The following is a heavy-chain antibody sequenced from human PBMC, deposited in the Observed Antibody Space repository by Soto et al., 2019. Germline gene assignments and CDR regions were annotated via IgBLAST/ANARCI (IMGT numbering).Heavy chain of an antibody. V-gene: IGHV1-24*01. D-gene: IGHD3-3*01. CDR2: FDPEDGET. CDR3: ATGAITIFGVVIVMSAFDI. CDR1: GYTLTELS. Sequence: ASVKVSCKVSGYTLTELSMHWVRQAPGKGLEWMGGFDPEDGETIYAQKFQGRVTMTEDTSTDTAYMELSSLGSEDTAVYYCATGAITIFGVVIVMSAFDIWGQGTMVTVSS. J-gene: IGHJ3*02.